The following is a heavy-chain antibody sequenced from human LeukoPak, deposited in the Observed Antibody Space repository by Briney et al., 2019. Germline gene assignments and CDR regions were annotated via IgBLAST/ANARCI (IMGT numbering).Heavy chain of an antibody. CDR2: INPNSGGT. D-gene: IGHD3-10*01. V-gene: IGHV1-2*02. CDR3: ARTYYYGSGRYSEGASNV. CDR1: GYTFTGYY. J-gene: IGHJ3*01. Sequence: ASVKVSCKASGYTFTGYYMHWVRQAPGQGLEWMGWINPNSGGTNYAQKFQGRVTMTRDTSISTAYMELSRLRSDDTAVYYCARTYYYGSGRYSEGASNVWGQGTMVTVSS.